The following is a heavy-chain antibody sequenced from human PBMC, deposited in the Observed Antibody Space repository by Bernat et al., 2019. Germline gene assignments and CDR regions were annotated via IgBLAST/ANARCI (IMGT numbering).Heavy chain of an antibody. CDR1: GFTFSSYA. Sequence: VQLLESGGGVVQPGRSLRLSCAASGFTFSSYAMHWVRQAPGKGLEWVAVISYDGSNKYYADSVKGRFTISRDNSKNTLYLQMNSLRAEDTAVYYCAKPSGYFSPFDYWGQGTLVTVSS. CDR2: ISYDGSNK. D-gene: IGHD3-3*01. V-gene: IGHV3-30*07. CDR3: AKPSGYFSPFDY. J-gene: IGHJ4*02.